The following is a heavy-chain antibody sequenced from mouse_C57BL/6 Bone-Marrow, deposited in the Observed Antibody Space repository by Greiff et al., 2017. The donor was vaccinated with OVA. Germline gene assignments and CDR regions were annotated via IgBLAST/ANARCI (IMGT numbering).Heavy chain of an antibody. D-gene: IGHD2-1*01. CDR1: GFNIKDDY. CDR3: TSIYYGNYNFDY. J-gene: IGHJ2*01. Sequence: VQLQQSGAELVRPGASVKLSCTASGFNIKDDYMPWVKQRPEQGLEWIGWIDPENGDTEYASKFQGTATITADPSSNTAYLQLSSLTSEDTAVYYFTSIYYGNYNFDYWGQGTTLTVSS. V-gene: IGHV14-4*01. CDR2: IDPENGDT.